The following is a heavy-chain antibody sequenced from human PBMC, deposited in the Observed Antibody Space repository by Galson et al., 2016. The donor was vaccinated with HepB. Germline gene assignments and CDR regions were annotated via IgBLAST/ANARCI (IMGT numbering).Heavy chain of an antibody. D-gene: IGHD5-18*01. CDR1: GGTFVNFA. J-gene: IGHJ3*02. Sequence: SVKVSCKVFGGTFVNFAISWVRQAPGHGPEWMGGIIPVFKAEKYAQKLQGRVTITADQSTSTVFMELTSLRAEDTAVYYCTRGYTASIKDAFDIWGQGTVVTVSS. CDR3: TRGYTASIKDAFDI. CDR2: IIPVFKAE. V-gene: IGHV1-69*13.